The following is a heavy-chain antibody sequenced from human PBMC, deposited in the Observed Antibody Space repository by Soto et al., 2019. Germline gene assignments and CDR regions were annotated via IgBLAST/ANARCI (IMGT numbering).Heavy chain of an antibody. CDR3: ARDTVTTLAFDI. CDR2: ISAYNGNT. CDR1: GYTFTSYG. Sequence: ASVKVSCKASGYTFTSYGISWVRQAPGQGLEWMGWISAYNGNTNYAQKLQGRVTMTTHTSTSKAYMELRSLRSDDTAVYYCARDTVTTLAFDIWGQGTMVTVSS. J-gene: IGHJ3*02. V-gene: IGHV1-18*01. D-gene: IGHD4-4*01.